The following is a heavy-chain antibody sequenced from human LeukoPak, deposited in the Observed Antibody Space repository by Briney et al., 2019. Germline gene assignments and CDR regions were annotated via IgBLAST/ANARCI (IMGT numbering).Heavy chain of an antibody. V-gene: IGHV1-46*01. D-gene: IGHD3-10*01. CDR3: ARDSGERGSGSYLIAY. Sequence: ASVKVSCKASGYTFTSYYIHWVRQAPGQGLEWMGIINPTGGSTTYAQKFQDRVTMTRDMSTTTVYMELSSLRSDDTAVYYCARDSGERGSGSYLIAYWGQGTLVTVSS. CDR1: GYTFTSYY. J-gene: IGHJ4*02. CDR2: INPTGGST.